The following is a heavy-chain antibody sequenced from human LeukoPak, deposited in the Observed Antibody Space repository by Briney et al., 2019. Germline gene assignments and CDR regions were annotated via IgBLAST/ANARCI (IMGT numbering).Heavy chain of an antibody. CDR2: INHSGST. CDR1: GGSFSGYY. CDR3: AREGGYLQLRYFDY. V-gene: IGHV4-34*01. J-gene: IGHJ4*02. D-gene: IGHD5-24*01. Sequence: PSETLSLTCAVYGGSFSGYYWSWIRQPPGKGLEWIGEINHSGSTNYNPSLKSRVTISVDTSKNQFSLRLISVTAADTAVYYCAREGGYLQLRYFDYWGQGTLVTVSS.